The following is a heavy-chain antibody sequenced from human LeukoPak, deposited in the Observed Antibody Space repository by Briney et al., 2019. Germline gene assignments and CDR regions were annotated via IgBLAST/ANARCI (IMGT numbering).Heavy chain of an antibody. J-gene: IGHJ2*01. V-gene: IGHV3-23*01. CDR2: IGGSGGYT. Sequence: GGSLRLSCAASGFTFSSYAMSWVRQAPGKGLEWVSAIGGSGGYTYYADSVKGRFTISRDNSKNTLYLQMNSLRAEDTAVYYCAKSTVVTPGWYFDLWGRGTLVTVSS. CDR3: AKSTVVTPGWYFDL. D-gene: IGHD4-23*01. CDR1: GFTFSSYA.